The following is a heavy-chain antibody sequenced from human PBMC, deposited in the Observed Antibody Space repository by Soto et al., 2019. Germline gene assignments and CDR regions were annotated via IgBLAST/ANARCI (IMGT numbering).Heavy chain of an antibody. J-gene: IGHJ4*02. CDR3: AREESGLFDY. CDR2: IFYSGST. V-gene: IGHV4-30-4*01. CDR1: GDSLSSAAYC. Sequence: QVQLQESGPGLVKPSQTLSLTCTVSGDSLSSAAYCWSWIRPAPGKGLEWIGYIFYSGSTYHNPSRKSRTSMSVDTSKKQFSLKLTSGTAADTAVYYCAREESGLFDYWGQGRLVTVSS. D-gene: IGHD5-12*01.